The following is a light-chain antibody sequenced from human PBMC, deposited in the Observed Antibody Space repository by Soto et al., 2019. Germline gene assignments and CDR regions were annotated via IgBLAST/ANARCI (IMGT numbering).Light chain of an antibody. V-gene: IGKV3-20*01. CDR1: QSVTSRY. CDR3: QQYGTSPQT. J-gene: IGKJ1*01. CDR2: GAS. Sequence: EIVLTQSPGTLSLSPGERATLSCRVSQSVTSRYLAWYQQKPGQAPRLLIYGASSRATDIPDRFSGSGSGTEFTLTIDRLEPEDFAVYCCQQYGTSPQTFGQGTKVEIK.